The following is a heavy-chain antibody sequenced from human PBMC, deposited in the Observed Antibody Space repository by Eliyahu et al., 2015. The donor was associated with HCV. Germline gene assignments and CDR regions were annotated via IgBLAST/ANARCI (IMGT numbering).Heavy chain of an antibody. CDR2: TYYRSKWYN. V-gene: IGHV6-1*01. D-gene: IGHD2-8*01. CDR3: AGGVDALDV. J-gene: IGHJ3*01. Sequence: LEWLGRTYYRSKWYNDYAVSVKSRITINPDTSKNQFFLQLNSVTPEDTAVYYCAGGVDALDVWGLGTMVTVFS.